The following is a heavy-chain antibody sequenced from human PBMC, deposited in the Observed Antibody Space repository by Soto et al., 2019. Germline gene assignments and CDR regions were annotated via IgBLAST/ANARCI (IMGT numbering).Heavy chain of an antibody. CDR2: ISGSGGST. CDR1: GFTFSSYA. Sequence: TGGSLRLSCAASGFTFSSYAMSWVRQAPGKGLEWVSAISGSGGSTYYADSVKGRFTISRDNSKNTLYLQMNSLRAEDTAVYYCAKDAPSPHMIVVVITTSAFDYWGQGTLVTVSS. V-gene: IGHV3-23*01. D-gene: IGHD3-22*01. J-gene: IGHJ4*02. CDR3: AKDAPSPHMIVVVITTSAFDY.